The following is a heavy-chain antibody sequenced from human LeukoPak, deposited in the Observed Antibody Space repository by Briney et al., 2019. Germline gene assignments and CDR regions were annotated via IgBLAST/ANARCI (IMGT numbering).Heavy chain of an antibody. D-gene: IGHD4-17*01. Sequence: GGSLRLSCAASGFTFSSYGMSWVRQAPGKGLEWVSVIYSGGSTYYADSVKGRFTISRDNSKNTLYLQMNSLRAEDTAVYYCATFHDYGFDYWGQGTLVTVSS. CDR3: ATFHDYGFDY. J-gene: IGHJ4*02. CDR2: IYSGGST. V-gene: IGHV3-53*01. CDR1: GFTFSSYG.